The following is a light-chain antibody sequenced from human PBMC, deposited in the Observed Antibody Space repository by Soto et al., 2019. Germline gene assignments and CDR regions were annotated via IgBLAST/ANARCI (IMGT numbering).Light chain of an antibody. J-gene: IGLJ2*01. CDR3: SSYTTSTTHVV. CDR2: EVS. Sequence: QSVLTQPASVSGSPGQSITISCTGTSSDFGAYNYVSWFQQHPGKVPKLMIYEVSNRPSGISDRFSASKSGNTASLTISGLQAEDEADYYCSSYTTSTTHVVFGGGTKVTVL. CDR1: SSDFGAYNY. V-gene: IGLV2-14*01.